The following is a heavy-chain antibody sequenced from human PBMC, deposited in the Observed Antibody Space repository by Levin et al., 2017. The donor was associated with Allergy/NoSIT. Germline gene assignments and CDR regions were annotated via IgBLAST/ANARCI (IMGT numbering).Heavy chain of an antibody. CDR3: AKKQGGTTGFSFDV. V-gene: IGHV3-23*01. J-gene: IGHJ3*01. CDR2: ITGTGGNS. Sequence: GGSLRLSCAASGFSFGDFAMAWVRQAPGKGLEWVSVITGTGGNSYYGDSVKGRFTVSRDNSKNTLYLELNSLRAEDTAIYYCAKKQGGTTGFSFDVWGQGTMVTVSS. D-gene: IGHD1-14*01. CDR1: GFSFGDFA.